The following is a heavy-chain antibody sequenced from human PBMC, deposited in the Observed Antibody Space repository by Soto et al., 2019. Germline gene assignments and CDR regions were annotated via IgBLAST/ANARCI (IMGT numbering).Heavy chain of an antibody. CDR1: GGSFSGYY. CDR2: INHSGST. V-gene: IGHV4-34*01. CDR3: ARGWGRIFDY. D-gene: IGHD7-27*01. Sequence: QVQLQQWGAGLLKPSETLSLTCAVYGGSFSGYYWNWIRQPPGKGLEWIGEINHSGSTNYNPSLKGRVTLSINPSKDPFLLKLSSVTAADTAVYYCARGWGRIFDYWGQGTLVTVSS. J-gene: IGHJ4*02.